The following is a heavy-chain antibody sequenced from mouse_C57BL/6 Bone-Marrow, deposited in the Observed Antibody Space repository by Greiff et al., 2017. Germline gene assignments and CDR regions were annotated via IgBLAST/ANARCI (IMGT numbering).Heavy chain of an antibody. D-gene: IGHD2-2*01. CDR3: ERTSSTMFTTYYAMDY. CDR1: GYTFTSYG. Sequence: QVQLQQSGAELARPGASVKLSCKASGYTFTSYGISWVKQRTGQGLEWIGEIYPRSGNTYYNEKFKGKATLTADKSSSTAYMELRSLTSEDSAVYLCERTSSTMFTTYYAMDYWGQGTSVTVSS. CDR2: IYPRSGNT. J-gene: IGHJ4*01. V-gene: IGHV1-81*01.